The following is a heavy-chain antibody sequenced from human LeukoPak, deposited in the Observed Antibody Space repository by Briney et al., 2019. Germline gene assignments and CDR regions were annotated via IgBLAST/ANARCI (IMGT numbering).Heavy chain of an antibody. J-gene: IGHJ6*02. D-gene: IGHD6-13*01. CDR1: GYTFTSYY. CDR3: AREWGAAAAGEDYYYGMDV. V-gene: IGHV1-46*01. Sequence: ASVKVSCKASGYTFTSYYMHWVRQAPGQGLEWMGIINPSGGSTSYAQKFQGRVTMTRDTSTSTVYMELSSLRSEDTAVYCCAREWGAAAAGEDYYYGMDVWGQGTTVTVSS. CDR2: INPSGGST.